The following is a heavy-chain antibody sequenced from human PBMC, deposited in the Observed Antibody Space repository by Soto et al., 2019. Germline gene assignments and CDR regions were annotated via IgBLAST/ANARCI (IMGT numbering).Heavy chain of an antibody. Sequence: SVKVSCKASGGTFSSYAISWVRQAPGQGLEWMGGIIPIFGTANYAQKFQGRVTITADESTSTAYMELSSLRSEDTAVYYCASFVTTHHYYYYGMDVWGQGTTVTVSS. J-gene: IGHJ6*02. V-gene: IGHV1-69*13. D-gene: IGHD1-1*01. CDR2: IIPIFGTA. CDR3: ASFVTTHHYYYYGMDV. CDR1: GGTFSSYA.